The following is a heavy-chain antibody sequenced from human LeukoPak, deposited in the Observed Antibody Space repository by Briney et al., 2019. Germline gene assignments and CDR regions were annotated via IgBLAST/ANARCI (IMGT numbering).Heavy chain of an antibody. J-gene: IGHJ4*02. CDR2: INPNSGGT. D-gene: IGHD3-22*01. CDR1: GYTFTGYY. V-gene: IGHV1-2*06. Sequence: ASVKVSCKASGYTFTGYYMHWVRQAPGQGLERMGRINPNSGGTNYAQKFQGRVTMTRDTSISTAYMELSRLRSDDTAVYYCARAKYYYDSSGYSYYFDYWGQGTLVTVSS. CDR3: ARAKYYYDSSGYSYYFDY.